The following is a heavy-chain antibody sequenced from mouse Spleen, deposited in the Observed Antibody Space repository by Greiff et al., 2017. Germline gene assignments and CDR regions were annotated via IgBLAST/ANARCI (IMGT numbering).Heavy chain of an antibody. D-gene: IGHD2-4*01. Sequence: QVQLQQSGAELVRPGASVKLSCKASGYTFTDYYINWVKQRPGQGLEWIARIYPGSGNTYYNEKFKGKATLTAEKSSSTAYMQLSSLTSEDSAVYFCARWGLRHWYFDVWGTGTTVTVSS. CDR3: ARWGLRHWYFDV. CDR2: IYPGSGNT. J-gene: IGHJ1*03. CDR1: GYTFTDYY. V-gene: IGHV1-76*01.